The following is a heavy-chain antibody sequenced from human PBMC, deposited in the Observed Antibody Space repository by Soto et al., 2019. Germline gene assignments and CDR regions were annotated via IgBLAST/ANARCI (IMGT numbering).Heavy chain of an antibody. Sequence: HPGGSLRLSCAAAGFSVSTSHISWVRQAPGKGLEWVSVIYSGGATHYAVSVKGRLIISRDKSKNTVDLQMNSLRAEDTAVYYCASGMYSSSWYEDYFDYWGQGTLVTVSS. CDR2: IYSGGAT. D-gene: IGHD6-13*01. CDR3: ASGMYSSSWYEDYFDY. CDR1: GFSVSTSH. V-gene: IGHV3-53*01. J-gene: IGHJ4*02.